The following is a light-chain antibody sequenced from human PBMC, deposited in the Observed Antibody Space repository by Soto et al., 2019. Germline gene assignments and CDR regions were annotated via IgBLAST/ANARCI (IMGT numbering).Light chain of an antibody. CDR2: GAS. CDR3: QQYNNWPPVT. CDR1: QSVSSN. V-gene: IGKV3-15*01. J-gene: IGKJ1*01. Sequence: EIVMTQSPATLSVSPGERATLSCRASQSVSSNLAWYQQKPGQAPRLLIYGASTRATGIPARFSGSGSGTEFTLTISSLQSQDFAVYYCQQYNNWPPVTFGQGTKVEIK.